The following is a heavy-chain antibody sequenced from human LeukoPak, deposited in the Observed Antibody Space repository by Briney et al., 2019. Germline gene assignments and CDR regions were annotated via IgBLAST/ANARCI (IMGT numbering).Heavy chain of an antibody. CDR3: ASLARGGNWFDP. J-gene: IGHJ5*02. V-gene: IGHV4-34*01. D-gene: IGHD6-6*01. Sequence: PSETLSLTCAVYGGSFIGYDWTWIRQPPGKGLEWIGEINHSGGTNYNPSLKSRVTISVDTSKNQFSLKLSSVTAADSAEYYCASLARGGNWFDPWGQGTLVTVSS. CDR2: INHSGGT. CDR1: GGSFIGYD.